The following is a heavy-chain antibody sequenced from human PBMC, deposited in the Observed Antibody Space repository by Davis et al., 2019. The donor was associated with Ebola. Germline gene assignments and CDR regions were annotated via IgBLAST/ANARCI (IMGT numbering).Heavy chain of an antibody. CDR2: IPHVGSEK. V-gene: IGHV3-7*01. CDR1: GFTFDNFW. Sequence: GESLKISCAASGFTFDNFWMSWVRQAPGKGLEWVATIPHVGSEKYYVDSVKGRFTSSRDNAKNSVYLQMNSLRVEDTAVYYCARDWAGMDVWGKGTTVTVSS. D-gene: IGHD3-16*01. CDR3: ARDWAGMDV. J-gene: IGHJ6*04.